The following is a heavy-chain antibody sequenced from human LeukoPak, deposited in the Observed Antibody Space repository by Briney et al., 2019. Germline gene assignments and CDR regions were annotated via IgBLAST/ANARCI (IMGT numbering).Heavy chain of an antibody. J-gene: IGHJ1*01. CDR2: ISYDGSNK. Sequence: GGSLRLSCAASGFTFSSYAMHWVRQAPGKGLEWVAVISYDGSNKYYADSVKGRFTISRDNSKNTLYLQMNSLRAEDTAVYYCAREDYFGSGSYSSEYFHHWGQGTLVTVSS. V-gene: IGHV3-30-3*01. CDR1: GFTFSSYA. CDR3: AREDYFGSGSYSSEYFHH. D-gene: IGHD3-10*01.